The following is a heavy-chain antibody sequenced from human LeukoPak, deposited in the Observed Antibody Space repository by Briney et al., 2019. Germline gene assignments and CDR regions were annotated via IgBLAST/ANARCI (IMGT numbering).Heavy chain of an antibody. V-gene: IGHV3-11*04. CDR3: ARNARSSRFYYYYMDV. CDR1: GFSFSDYY. CDR2: IISADGIM. D-gene: IGHD6-6*01. J-gene: IGHJ6*03. Sequence: KPGGSLRLSCAASGFSFSDYYMTWVRQAPGRGLECVSYIISADGIMDYADSVKGRFTISRDNAKNSLYLQMNSLRAEDTAVYYCARNARSSRFYYYYMDVWGKGTTVTVTS.